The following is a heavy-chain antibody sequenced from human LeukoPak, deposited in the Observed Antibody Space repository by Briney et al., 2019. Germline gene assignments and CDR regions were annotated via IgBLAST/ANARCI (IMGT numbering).Heavy chain of an antibody. CDR3: AREGASEAFDY. J-gene: IGHJ4*02. CDR2: INHSGST. D-gene: IGHD3-16*01. V-gene: IGHV4-34*01. CDR1: GGSFSGYY. Sequence: SETLSLTCAVYGGSFSGYYWSWIRQPPGKGLEWIGEINHSGSTNYNPSLKSRVTISVDTSKNQFSLKLSSVTAADTAVYYCAREGASEAFDYWGQETLVTVSS.